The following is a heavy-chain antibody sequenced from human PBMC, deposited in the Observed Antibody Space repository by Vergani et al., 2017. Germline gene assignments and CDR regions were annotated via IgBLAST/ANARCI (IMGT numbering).Heavy chain of an antibody. Sequence: QVQLQQWGAGLLKPSETLSLTCAVYGGSFSGYYWSWIRQPPGKGLEWFGEINHSGSTNYNPSLKSRVTISVDTAKNPFSLKLSSLTAADTAVYYCARTTYYYDSSGYSNAEYFQHWGQGTLVTVSS. D-gene: IGHD3-22*01. CDR1: GGSFSGYY. J-gene: IGHJ1*01. V-gene: IGHV4-34*01. CDR2: INHSGST. CDR3: ARTTYYYDSSGYSNAEYFQH.